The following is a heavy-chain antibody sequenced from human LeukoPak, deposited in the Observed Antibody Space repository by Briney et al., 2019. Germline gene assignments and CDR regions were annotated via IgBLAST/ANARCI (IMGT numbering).Heavy chain of an antibody. CDR2: IYSGGST. Sequence: GGSLRLSCAASGFTVSSNYMSWVRQAPGKGLEWVSVIYSGGSTHYADSVKGRFTISRDNSKNTLYLQMNSLRGEDTAVYYCASRAPYSSGWYYFDYWGQGTLVTVSS. D-gene: IGHD6-19*01. V-gene: IGHV3-66*02. J-gene: IGHJ4*02. CDR1: GFTVSSNY. CDR3: ASRAPYSSGWYYFDY.